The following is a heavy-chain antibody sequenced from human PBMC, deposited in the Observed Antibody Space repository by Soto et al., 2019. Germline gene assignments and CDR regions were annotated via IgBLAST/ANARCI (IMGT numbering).Heavy chain of an antibody. CDR2: ISGSGGST. Sequence: GGSLRLCCAASGFTFKTYAMSWVRQAPGKGLEWVSAISGSGGSTYFADSVKGRFTISRDNSKNTLYLQMNSLGAEDTAVYFCVKFQWRNGQMAGIFDYWGQRSLDTGSS. J-gene: IGHJ4*02. V-gene: IGHV3-23*01. CDR3: VKFQWRNGQMAGIFDY. CDR1: GFTFKTYA. D-gene: IGHD2-15*01.